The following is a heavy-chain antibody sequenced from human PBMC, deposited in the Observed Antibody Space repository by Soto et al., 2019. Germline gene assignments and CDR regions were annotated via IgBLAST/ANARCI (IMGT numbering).Heavy chain of an antibody. CDR3: ATPRSRLGGYDINWLAP. CDR2: LSGTRRR. J-gene: IGHJ5*02. D-gene: IGHD3-9*01. Sequence: RGSLLFSCVPCGFSFSDHARTQVRHAQGNGMDVVSTLSGTRRRHRNTVYTACVKGRFTVTRDSSKNTLFLEMKSLRVEDTALYYCATPRSRLGGYDINWLAPWGQGPLVTVCS. CDR1: GFSFSDHA. V-gene: IGHV3-23*01.